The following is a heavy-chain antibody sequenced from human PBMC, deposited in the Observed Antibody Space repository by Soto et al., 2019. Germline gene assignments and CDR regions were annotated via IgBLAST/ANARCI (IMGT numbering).Heavy chain of an antibody. CDR1: AYTFTRYT. J-gene: IGHJ5*02. Sequence: QVQLVQSGAEVKKPGASVNISCKASAYTFTRYTMNWVRQAPGQRLEWMGWINPDNGNTKSSQKFQDRVIITRDTSASTAYMDLSSLRSEDTAVYYCARGIATGQLDPWGQGTLVTVSS. CDR3: ARGIATGQLDP. V-gene: IGHV1-3*01. D-gene: IGHD2-15*01. CDR2: INPDNGNT.